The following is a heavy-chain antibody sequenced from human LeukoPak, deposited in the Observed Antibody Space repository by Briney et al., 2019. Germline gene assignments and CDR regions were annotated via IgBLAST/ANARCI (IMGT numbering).Heavy chain of an antibody. V-gene: IGHV3-66*01. J-gene: IGHJ4*02. CDR1: GFTVSSNY. Sequence: GGSLRLSCAASGFTVSSNYMSWVRQAPGKGLEWVSVIYSGGSTYYADSVKGRFTISRDNSKNTLYLQMNSLRAEDTAVYFCARVVPSSGSDYFDYWGQGTLVTVSS. CDR3: ARVVPSSGSDYFDY. D-gene: IGHD6-19*01. CDR2: IYSGGST.